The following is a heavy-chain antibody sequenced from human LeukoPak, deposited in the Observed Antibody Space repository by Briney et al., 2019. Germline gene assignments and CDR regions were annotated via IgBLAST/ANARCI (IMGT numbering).Heavy chain of an antibody. D-gene: IGHD2-2*01. Sequence: GGSLRLSCAASGFTFSSYAMSWVRQAPGKGLEWVSAISGSGGSTYYADSVKGRFTISRDNSENTLYLQMNSLRAEDTAVYYCAKGKDIVVVPARLDYWGQGTLVTVSS. CDR1: GFTFSSYA. CDR2: ISGSGGST. CDR3: AKGKDIVVVPARLDY. J-gene: IGHJ4*02. V-gene: IGHV3-23*01.